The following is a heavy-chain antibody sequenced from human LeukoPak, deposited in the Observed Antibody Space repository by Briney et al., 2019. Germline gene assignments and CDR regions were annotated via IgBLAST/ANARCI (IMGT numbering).Heavy chain of an antibody. D-gene: IGHD1-26*01. V-gene: IGHV3-21*01. Sequence: PGGSLRLSCAASGFTFSSYSMNWVRQAPGKGLEWVSSISSSSSYIYYADLVKGRFTISRDNAKNSLYLQMNSLRAEDTAVYYCARDGGSYQFDYWGQGTLVTVSS. J-gene: IGHJ4*02. CDR3: ARDGGSYQFDY. CDR2: ISSSSSYI. CDR1: GFTFSSYS.